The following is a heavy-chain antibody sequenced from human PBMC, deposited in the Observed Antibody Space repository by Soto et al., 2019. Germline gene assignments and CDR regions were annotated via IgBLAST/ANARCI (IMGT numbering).Heavy chain of an antibody. V-gene: IGHV3-48*03. CDR1: GFTFSRFE. J-gene: IGHJ4*02. Sequence: LILSCAASGFTFSRFEFHWVRHAPGKWLDWISYISSSGSTAYYASSVEGRFTISRDNANNSVYLQMDSLRAEDTALYYCTRAAWFPYLSFYWGQGALVTVSS. CDR2: ISSSGSTA. CDR3: TRAAWFPYLSFY. D-gene: IGHD3-10*01.